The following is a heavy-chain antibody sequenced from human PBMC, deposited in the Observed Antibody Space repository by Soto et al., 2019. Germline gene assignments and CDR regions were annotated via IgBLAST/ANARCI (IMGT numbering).Heavy chain of an antibody. Sequence: EVQLLESGGGLVQPGVSLRPSCAASGFTFSSYAMSWVRQAPGKGLEWVSAISGSGGSTYYADSVKGRFTISRDNSKNTLYLQMNSLRAEDTAVYYCAKDSSRGWYEGVFDYWGQGTLVTVSS. J-gene: IGHJ4*02. D-gene: IGHD6-19*01. CDR3: AKDSSRGWYEGVFDY. CDR1: GFTFSSYA. V-gene: IGHV3-23*01. CDR2: ISGSGGST.